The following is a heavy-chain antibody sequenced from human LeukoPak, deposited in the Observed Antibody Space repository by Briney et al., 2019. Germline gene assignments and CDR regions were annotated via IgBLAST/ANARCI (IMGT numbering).Heavy chain of an antibody. CDR1: GFAFDDYA. CDR3: AKTASSSWYNWFDP. Sequence: PGGSLRLSCAASGFAFDDYAMHWVRQAPGKGLEWVSAISGSGGSTYYADSVKGRFTISRDNSKNTLYLQMNSLRAEDTAVYYCAKTASSSWYNWFDPWGQGTLVTVSS. CDR2: ISGSGGST. D-gene: IGHD6-13*01. V-gene: IGHV3-23*01. J-gene: IGHJ5*02.